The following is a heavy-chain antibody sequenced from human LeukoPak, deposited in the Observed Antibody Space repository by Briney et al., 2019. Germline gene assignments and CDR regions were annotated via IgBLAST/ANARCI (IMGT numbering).Heavy chain of an antibody. D-gene: IGHD5-18*01. V-gene: IGHV3-74*01. CDR3: ARGGYSYDINWFDP. CDR1: GFTFSSYW. Sequence: GGSLRLSCAASGFTFSSYWMHWVRQAPGKGLVWVSRINSAGSSTSYADSVKGRFTISRDNAKNTLYLQMNSLRAEDTAVYYCARGGYSYDINWFDPWGQGTLVTVSS. J-gene: IGHJ5*02. CDR2: INSAGSST.